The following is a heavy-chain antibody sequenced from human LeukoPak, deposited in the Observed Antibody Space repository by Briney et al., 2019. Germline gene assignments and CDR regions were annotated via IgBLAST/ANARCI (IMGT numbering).Heavy chain of an antibody. Sequence: PSETLSLTCTVSGGSISSSSYYWGWIRQPPGKGLEWIGSIYYSGSTNYNPSLKSRVTISVDTSKNQFSLKLSSVTAADTAVYYCARGSIAVYRPFDYWGQGTLVTVSS. V-gene: IGHV4-39*07. D-gene: IGHD6-19*01. CDR2: IYYSGST. CDR1: GGSISSSSYY. J-gene: IGHJ4*02. CDR3: ARGSIAVYRPFDY.